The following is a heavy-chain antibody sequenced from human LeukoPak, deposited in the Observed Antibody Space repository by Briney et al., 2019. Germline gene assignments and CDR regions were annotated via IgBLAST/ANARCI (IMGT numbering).Heavy chain of an antibody. V-gene: IGHV3-30*19. CDR3: ARDLAAAGSDAFDI. CDR2: ISYDGSNK. D-gene: IGHD6-13*01. CDR1: GFTFSSYG. Sequence: GGSLRLSCAASGFTFSSYGMHWVRQAPGKRLEWVAVISYDGSNKYYADSVKGRFTISRDNSKNTLYLQMNSLRAEDTAVYYCARDLAAAGSDAFDIWGQGTMVTVSS. J-gene: IGHJ3*02.